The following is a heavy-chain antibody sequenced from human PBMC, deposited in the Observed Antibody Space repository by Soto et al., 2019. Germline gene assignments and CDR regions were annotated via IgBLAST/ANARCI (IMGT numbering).Heavy chain of an antibody. Sequence: ASVKVSCKASGYTFTSYDINWVRQATGQGLEWMGWMNPNSGNTGYAQKFQGRVTMTRNTSISTAYMELSSPRSEDTAVYYCARGQVVVVAATIYYFDYWGQETLVTVSS. D-gene: IGHD2-15*01. J-gene: IGHJ4*02. CDR1: GYTFTSYD. V-gene: IGHV1-8*01. CDR2: MNPNSGNT. CDR3: ARGQVVVVAATIYYFDY.